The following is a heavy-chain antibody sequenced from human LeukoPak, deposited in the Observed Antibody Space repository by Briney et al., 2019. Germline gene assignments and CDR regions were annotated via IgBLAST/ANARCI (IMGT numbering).Heavy chain of an antibody. V-gene: IGHV3-30*04. D-gene: IGHD6-13*01. CDR1: GFTFSSYA. Sequence: GGSLRLSCAASGFTFSSYAMHWVRQAPGKGLEWVAVISYDGRNKYYTDSVKGRFPISRDNSKNTLYLQMNSLRAEDTAVYYCARVYRSYSSSWYDWFDPWGQGTLVTVSS. J-gene: IGHJ5*02. CDR2: ISYDGRNK. CDR3: ARVYRSYSSSWYDWFDP.